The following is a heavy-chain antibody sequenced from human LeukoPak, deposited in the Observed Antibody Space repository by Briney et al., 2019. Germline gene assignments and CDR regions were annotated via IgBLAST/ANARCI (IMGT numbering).Heavy chain of an antibody. V-gene: IGHV4-4*07. J-gene: IGHJ6*02. CDR1: GGSISSYY. Sequence: PSETLSLTCTVSGGSISSYYWSWIRQPAGKGLEWIGRIYTSGSTNYNPSLKSRVTMSVDTSKNQFSLKLSSVTAADTAVYYCARDGTVRFLEWQYFGRYYYGMDVWGQGTTVTVSS. CDR3: ARDGTVRFLEWQYFGRYYYGMDV. CDR2: IYTSGST. D-gene: IGHD3-3*01.